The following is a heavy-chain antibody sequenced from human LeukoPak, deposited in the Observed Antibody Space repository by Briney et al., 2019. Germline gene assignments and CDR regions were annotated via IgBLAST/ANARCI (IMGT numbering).Heavy chain of an antibody. CDR3: ARMAMVRGDVDY. CDR1: GYSISSGYY. J-gene: IGHJ4*02. D-gene: IGHD3-10*01. V-gene: IGHV4-38-2*01. Sequence: SETLSLTCAVSGYSISSGYYWGWIRQPAGKGLEWIGRIYTSGSTNYNPSLKSRVTISVDTSKNQFSLKLSSVTAADTAVYYCARMAMVRGDVDYWGQGTLVTVSS. CDR2: IYTSGST.